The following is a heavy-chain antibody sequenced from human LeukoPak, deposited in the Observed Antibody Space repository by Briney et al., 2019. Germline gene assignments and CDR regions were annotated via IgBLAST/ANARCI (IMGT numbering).Heavy chain of an antibody. J-gene: IGHJ4*02. CDR3: ARGGRIAVAGTARY. CDR2: INPNSGGT. CDR1: GYTFTGYY. V-gene: IGHV1-2*02. Sequence: ASVKVSCKASGYTFTGYYMHWVRQAPGQGLEWMGWINPNSGGTNYAQKLQGRVTMTTDTSTSTAYMELRSLRSDDTAVYYCARGGRIAVAGTARYWGQGTLVTVSS. D-gene: IGHD6-19*01.